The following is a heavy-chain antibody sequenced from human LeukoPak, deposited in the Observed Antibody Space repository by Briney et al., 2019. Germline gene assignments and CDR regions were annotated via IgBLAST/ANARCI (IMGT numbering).Heavy chain of an antibody. CDR3: ARGGWYRN. V-gene: IGHV3-66*02. CDR1: GFTFSSYG. CDR2: IYSGGST. D-gene: IGHD6-19*01. Sequence: SGGSLRLSCAASGFTFSSYGMNWVRQAAGKRLEWVSVIYSGGSTYYAASVKGRFTISRDNSKNTLYLQMNSLRAEDTAVYYCARGGWYRNWGQGTLVTVSS. J-gene: IGHJ4*02.